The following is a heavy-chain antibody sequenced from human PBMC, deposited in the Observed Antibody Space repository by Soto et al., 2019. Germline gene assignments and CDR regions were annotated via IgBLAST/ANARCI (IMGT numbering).Heavy chain of an antibody. V-gene: IGHV3-74*01. CDR2: ISRDGSNT. D-gene: IGHD3-16*01. Sequence: EVQLVESGGGLVQPGGSLRLSCAAPGMTFSNLRMHWVRQAPGKGLVWVSLISRDGSNTDYADSVKGRFTISRDNAKSTLYLQMNSLRDEDTAVYYCTTLGGDLPHRDYWGQGTLVTVSS. CDR3: TTLGGDLPHRDY. CDR1: GMTFSNLR. J-gene: IGHJ4*02.